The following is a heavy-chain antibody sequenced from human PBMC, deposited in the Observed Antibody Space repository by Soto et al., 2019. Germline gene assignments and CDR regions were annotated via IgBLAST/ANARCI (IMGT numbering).Heavy chain of an antibody. D-gene: IGHD2-15*01. J-gene: IGHJ4*02. CDR2: IHYKGRT. CDR3: ARCRDAFGFDS. Sequence: QVQLQESGPGLVKPSETLSLTCNVSGGSIASGGYYWALIRQHTGKGLEWIGYIHYKGRTSYNPSLESRSSISLDTSGNHFSLKLTSVTAADPAVYYCARCRDAFGFDSWGQGTLVTVSS. V-gene: IGHV4-31*03. CDR1: GGSIASGGYY.